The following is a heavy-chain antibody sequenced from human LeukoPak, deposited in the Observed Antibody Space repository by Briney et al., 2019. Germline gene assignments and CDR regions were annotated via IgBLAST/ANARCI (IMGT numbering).Heavy chain of an antibody. CDR1: GYTFTGYY. D-gene: IGHD2-2*01. J-gene: IGHJ4*02. V-gene: IGHV1-2*06. Sequence: KPGASVKVSCKASGYTFTGYYMHWLRQAPGQGLEWMGRINPNSGGTNYAQKFQGRVTMTRDTSISTAYMELSRLRSDDTAVYYCASLRCSSTSCPLQSWGQGTLVTVSS. CDR2: INPNSGGT. CDR3: ASLRCSSTSCPLQS.